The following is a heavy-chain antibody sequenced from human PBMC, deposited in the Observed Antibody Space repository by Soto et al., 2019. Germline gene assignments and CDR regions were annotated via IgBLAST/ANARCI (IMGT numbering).Heavy chain of an antibody. Sequence: GASVKVSCKASGYTFTNYDIGWVRQAPGQGLEWMGWVSNKNGVTNYAEKFRDRVTMTTDISTNTIYMELRSLRSDDTAVYFCARERLNTGWYGFDHWGQGTQVTVSS. CDR2: VSNKNGVT. J-gene: IGHJ4*02. CDR1: GYTFTNYD. V-gene: IGHV1-18*01. CDR3: ARERLNTGWYGFDH. D-gene: IGHD6-19*01.